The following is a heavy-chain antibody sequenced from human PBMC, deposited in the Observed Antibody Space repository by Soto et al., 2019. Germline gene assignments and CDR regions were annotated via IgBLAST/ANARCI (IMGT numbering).Heavy chain of an antibody. Sequence: EVQLLESGGGLVQPGGSLRLSCAASGFTFSGYAMSWVRQAPGKGLEWVSAISGSGGSTYYADSVKGRFTISRDNSKNTQYLQMNSMRAEDTAVYYGPNHLWSGESPFYGLDVWCSGTTVTVSP. CDR1: GFTFSGYA. J-gene: IGHJ6*04. CDR2: ISGSGGST. CDR3: PNHLWSGESPFYGLDV. V-gene: IGHV3-23*01. D-gene: IGHD3-10*01.